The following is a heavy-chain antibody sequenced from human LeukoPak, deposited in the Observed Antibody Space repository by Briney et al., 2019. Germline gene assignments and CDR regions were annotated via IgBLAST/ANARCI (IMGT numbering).Heavy chain of an antibody. Sequence: GESLKISCQGSGYSFTSYWIGWVRPMPGKGLEWMEIIYPGDSDTRYSPSFQGQVTISADKSISTAYLQWSSLKASDTAMYYCARHGRWLQSDAFDIWGQGTMVTVSS. CDR2: IYPGDSDT. D-gene: IGHD5-24*01. CDR1: GYSFTSYW. CDR3: ARHGRWLQSDAFDI. V-gene: IGHV5-51*01. J-gene: IGHJ3*02.